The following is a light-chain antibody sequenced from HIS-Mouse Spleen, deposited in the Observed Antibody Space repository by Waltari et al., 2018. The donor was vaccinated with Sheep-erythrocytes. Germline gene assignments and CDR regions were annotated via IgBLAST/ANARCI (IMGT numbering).Light chain of an antibody. Sequence: SSELTQPPSVSVSPGQTASITCSGYKLGDKYACCYQQKPGQSPVLVIYQDTKRPSGIPERFSGSNSGNTATLTISGTQAMDEADYYCQAWDSSIVVFGGGTKLTVL. CDR3: QAWDSSIVV. CDR2: QDT. V-gene: IGLV3-1*01. CDR1: KLGDKY. J-gene: IGLJ2*01.